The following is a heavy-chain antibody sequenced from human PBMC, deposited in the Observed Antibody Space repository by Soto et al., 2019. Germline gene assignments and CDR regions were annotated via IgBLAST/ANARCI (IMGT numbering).Heavy chain of an antibody. Sequence: EVQLVESGGGLVQPGGSLRLSCAASGFTFSSYSMNWVRQAPGKGLEWVSYISSSSTIYYADSVKGRFTISRDNAKNSLYLQMNSLRDEDTAVYYCARKWLEFDYWGQGTLVTVSS. V-gene: IGHV3-48*02. D-gene: IGHD6-19*01. J-gene: IGHJ4*02. CDR1: GFTFSSYS. CDR2: ISSSSTI. CDR3: ARKWLEFDY.